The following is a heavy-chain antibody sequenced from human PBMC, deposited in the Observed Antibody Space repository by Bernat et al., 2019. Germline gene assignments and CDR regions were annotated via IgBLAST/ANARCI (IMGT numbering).Heavy chain of an antibody. CDR1: GFTFSSYA. D-gene: IGHD3-9*01. CDR2: IYSGGST. CDR3: ARDPTDYDILTASMENSAYGMDV. Sequence: EVQLLESGGGLVQPGGSLRLSCAASGFTFSSYAMSWVRQAPGKGLEWVSAIYSGGSTYYADTVKGRFTISRDNSKNTLYLQMNSLRAEDTAVYYCARDPTDYDILTASMENSAYGMDVWGQGTTVTVSS. V-gene: IGHV3-23*01. J-gene: IGHJ6*02.